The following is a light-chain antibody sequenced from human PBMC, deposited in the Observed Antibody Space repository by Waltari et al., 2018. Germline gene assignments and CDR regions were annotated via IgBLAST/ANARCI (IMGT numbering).Light chain of an antibody. V-gene: IGKV2-28*01. CDR2: SVS. J-gene: IGKJ1*01. CDR3: MQARQTPWT. Sequence: IVMTQSPLSLPVTPGEPASISCRSSQSLLHSSGNTFLDWYVQKPGQAPQLLIYSVSNRASGVPDRFSGSGSGTDFTLKISRVEAEDVGLYYCMQARQTPWTFGQGTKVEIK. CDR1: QSLLHSSGNTF.